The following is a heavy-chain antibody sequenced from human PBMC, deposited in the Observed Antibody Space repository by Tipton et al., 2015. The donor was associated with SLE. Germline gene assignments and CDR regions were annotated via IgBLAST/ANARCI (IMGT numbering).Heavy chain of an antibody. CDR3: LRSEGY. CDR1: GDSIIIGGYY. CDR2: VYHTGVT. Sequence: LRLSCTVSGDSIIIGGYYWTWIRQHPVKGLEWIGYVYHTGVTYYNPSLKSRLTMSVDTSKNQFSLRLSSVTAADTAVYYCLRSEGYWGQGALVTVSS. V-gene: IGHV4-31*02. J-gene: IGHJ4*02.